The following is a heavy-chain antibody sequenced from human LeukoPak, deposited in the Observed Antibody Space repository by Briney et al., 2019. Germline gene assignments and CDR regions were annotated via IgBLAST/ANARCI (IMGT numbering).Heavy chain of an antibody. D-gene: IGHD3-10*01. CDR3: AKDHGYVGSNWFDP. J-gene: IGHJ5*02. Sequence: ASVKVSCKASGYTFTSYGISWVRQAPGQGLEWMGRINPNSGATNSAQKFQGRATMTRDTSISTAYMELSRLRSDDTAMYYCAKDHGYVGSNWFDPWGQGTLVTVSS. V-gene: IGHV1-2*06. CDR2: INPNSGAT. CDR1: GYTFTSYG.